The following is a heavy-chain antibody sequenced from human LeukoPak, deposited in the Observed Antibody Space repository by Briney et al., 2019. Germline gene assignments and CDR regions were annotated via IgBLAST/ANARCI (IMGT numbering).Heavy chain of an antibody. J-gene: IGHJ4*02. CDR2: INPNTGNP. Sequence: GASVKVSCKASGYTFTNYGMNWVRQAPGQGLEWMGWINPNTGNPTYAQGFTGRFVFSLDTSVSMAYLQISSLKAEDTAIYYCARYCSGSSCYLGSFDNWGQGTLVTVSS. CDR1: GYTFTNYG. D-gene: IGHD2-15*01. CDR3: ARYCSGSSCYLGSFDN. V-gene: IGHV7-4-1*04.